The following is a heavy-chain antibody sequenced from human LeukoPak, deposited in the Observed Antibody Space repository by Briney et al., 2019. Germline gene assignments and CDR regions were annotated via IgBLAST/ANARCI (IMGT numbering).Heavy chain of an antibody. D-gene: IGHD3-22*01. CDR2: ITNSGTTI. CDR1: GFTFTDYY. Sequence: GGSLRLSCAASGFTFTDYYMSWIRQAPGKGLEWVSYITNSGTTIYYAYSVKGRFTISRDNAKNSLYLQMNSLRAEDTAVYYCARVLSGSWDWFDPWGQGTLVTVSS. V-gene: IGHV3-11*01. J-gene: IGHJ5*02. CDR3: ARVLSGSWDWFDP.